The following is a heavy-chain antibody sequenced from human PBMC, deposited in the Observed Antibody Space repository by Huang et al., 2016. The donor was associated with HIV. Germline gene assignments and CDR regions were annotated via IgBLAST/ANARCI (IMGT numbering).Heavy chain of an antibody. V-gene: IGHV4-4*07. Sequence: QVQLQESGPGLVKPSETLSLTCTVSGGSISSFFWSWIRQPAGTRLEWIGRIYSRGSTIYNPALESRVTMSVDTSKNQFSLKLSSVTAADTAVYYCARGTVGATNCFDPWGQGTLVIVSA. CDR3: ARGTVGATNCFDP. J-gene: IGHJ5*02. CDR1: GGSISSFF. CDR2: IYSRGST. D-gene: IGHD1-26*01.